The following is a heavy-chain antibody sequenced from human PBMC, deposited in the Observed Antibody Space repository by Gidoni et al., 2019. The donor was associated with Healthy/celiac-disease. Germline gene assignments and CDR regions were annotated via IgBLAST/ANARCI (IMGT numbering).Heavy chain of an antibody. D-gene: IGHD3-22*01. Sequence: GESGGGLVQPGGSLRLSCAASGFTFSSYWMHWVRQAPGKGLVWVSRINSDGSSTSYADSVKGRFTISRDNAKNTLYLQMNSLRAEDTAVYYCARDRNYYDSSGYHETDYWGQGTLVTVSS. CDR3: ARDRNYYDSSGYHETDY. J-gene: IGHJ4*02. V-gene: IGHV3-74*01. CDR1: GFTFSSYW. CDR2: INSDGSST.